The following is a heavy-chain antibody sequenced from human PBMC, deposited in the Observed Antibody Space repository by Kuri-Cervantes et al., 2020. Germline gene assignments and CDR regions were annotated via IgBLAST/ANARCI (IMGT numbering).Heavy chain of an antibody. CDR1: GFTFDTYW. CDR3: AREGSYYYDSSPVY. CDR2: ISSSGSTI. Sequence: GESLKISCAASGFTFDTYWMAWFRQTPGKGLEWVSYISSSGSTIYYADSVKGRFTISRDNAKNSLYLQMNSLRAEDTAVYYCAREGSYYYDSSPVYWGQGTLVTVSS. D-gene: IGHD3-22*01. J-gene: IGHJ4*02. V-gene: IGHV3-11*01.